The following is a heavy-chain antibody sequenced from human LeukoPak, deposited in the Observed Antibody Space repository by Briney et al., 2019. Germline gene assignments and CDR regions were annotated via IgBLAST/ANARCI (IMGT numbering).Heavy chain of an antibody. CDR1: GYNFTPYW. CDR2: TFPGDSYS. D-gene: IGHD6-13*01. J-gene: IGHJ3*02. Sequence: GESLKISCKGSGYNFTPYWIVLVRQMPGKGLELMGMTFPGDSYSIYSPSFQGQVTISADKSISTAYLQWSSLTASDTAMYYCARQYSSRDYDAFDIWGQGTMVTVSS. V-gene: IGHV5-51*01. CDR3: ARQYSSRDYDAFDI.